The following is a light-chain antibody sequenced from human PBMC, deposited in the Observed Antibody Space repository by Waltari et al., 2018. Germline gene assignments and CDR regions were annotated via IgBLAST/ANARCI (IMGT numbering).Light chain of an antibody. CDR2: AAS. Sequence: DILMTQSPSSLSASVGDRVTITGRASQSISNCVSWYQQKPGKAPNLLIYAASSLETGVPSTFSGSGSGTEFSLTISSLQPDDFGTYYCQQSYNTPPVTFGPGTKVDIK. V-gene: IGKV1-39*01. CDR1: QSISNC. J-gene: IGKJ1*01. CDR3: QQSYNTPPVT.